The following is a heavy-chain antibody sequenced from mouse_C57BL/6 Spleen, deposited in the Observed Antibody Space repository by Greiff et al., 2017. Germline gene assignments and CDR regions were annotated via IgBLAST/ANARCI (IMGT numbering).Heavy chain of an antibody. D-gene: IGHD1-1*01. CDR1: GYTFTSYW. CDR2: IDPNSGGT. Sequence: QVQLQPGAELVKPGASVKLSCKASGYTFTSYWMHWVKQRPGRGLEWIGRIDPNSGGTKYNETFKSKATLTVDKPSSTAYMQLSSLTSEDSAVYSCARGFHYYGSSYRNYAMDYWGQGTSVTVSS. J-gene: IGHJ4*01. V-gene: IGHV1-72*01. CDR3: ARGFHYYGSSYRNYAMDY.